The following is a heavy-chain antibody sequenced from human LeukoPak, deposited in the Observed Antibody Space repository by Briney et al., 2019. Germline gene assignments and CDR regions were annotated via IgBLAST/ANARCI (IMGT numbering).Heavy chain of an antibody. V-gene: IGHV3-43*01. D-gene: IGHD6-13*01. J-gene: IGHJ4*02. CDR3: AKGHEAAAGDYYFDY. CDR1: GFTFDDYT. Sequence: GGSLRLSCAASGFTFDDYTMHWVRQAPGKGLEWVSLISWDGGSTYYADSVKGRFTISRDNSKNSLYLQMNSLRTEDTALYYCAKGHEAAAGDYYFDYWGQGTLVTVSS. CDR2: ISWDGGST.